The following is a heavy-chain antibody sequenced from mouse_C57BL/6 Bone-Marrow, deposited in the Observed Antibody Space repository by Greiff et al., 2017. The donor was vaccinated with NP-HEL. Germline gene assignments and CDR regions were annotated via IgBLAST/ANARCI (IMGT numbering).Heavy chain of an antibody. V-gene: IGHV1-15*01. CDR3: TDYYGSSYGAY. CDR1: GYTFTDYE. Sequence: QVHVKQSGAELVRPGASVTLSCKASGYTFTDYEMHWVKQTPVHGLEWIGAIDPETGGTAYNQKFKGKAILTADKSSSTAYMELRSLTSEDSAVYYSTDYYGSSYGAYWGQGTLVTVSA. D-gene: IGHD1-1*01. J-gene: IGHJ3*01. CDR2: IDPETGGT.